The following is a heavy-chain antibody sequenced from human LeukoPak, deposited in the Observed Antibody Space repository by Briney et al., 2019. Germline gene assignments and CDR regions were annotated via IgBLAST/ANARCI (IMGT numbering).Heavy chain of an antibody. D-gene: IGHD3-9*01. J-gene: IGHJ4*02. CDR3: AKDRFSDILTGSFDY. V-gene: IGHV3-30*02. CDR2: IRYDANNK. Sequence: GGSLRLSCAASGFNFRSYGMHWVRQAPGKGLEWVAFIRYDANNKYYADSMKGRFTISRDTSKNTLYLQMNSLRPDDTAVYYCAKDRFSDILTGSFDYWGQGTLVTVSS. CDR1: GFNFRSYG.